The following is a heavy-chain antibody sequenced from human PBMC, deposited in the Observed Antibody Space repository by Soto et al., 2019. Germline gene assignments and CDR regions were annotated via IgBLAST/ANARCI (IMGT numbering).Heavy chain of an antibody. V-gene: IGHV3-30*18. D-gene: IGHD1-7*01. CDR1: GFTFSSYG. J-gene: IGHJ4*02. CDR2: ISYDGSNK. Sequence: LRLSFAASGFTFSSYGMHWVRQAPGKGLEWVAVISYDGSNKYYADSVKGRFTISRDNSKNTLYLQMNSLRAEDTAVYYCAKVPITGTSGLFDYWGQGTLVTVSS. CDR3: AKVPITGTSGLFDY.